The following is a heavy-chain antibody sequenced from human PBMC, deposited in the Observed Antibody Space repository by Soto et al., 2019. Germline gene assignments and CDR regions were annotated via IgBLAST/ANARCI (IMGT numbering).Heavy chain of an antibody. J-gene: IGHJ6*02. CDR3: ARGYYYYGMDV. CDR2: INHSGST. V-gene: IGHV4-34*01. Sequence: ETLSLTCAVYGGSFSGYYWSWIRQPPGKGLEWIGEINHSGSTNYNLSLKSRVTISVDTSKNQFSLKLSSVTAEDTAVYYCARGYYYYGMDVWGQGTTVTVSS. CDR1: GGSFSGYY.